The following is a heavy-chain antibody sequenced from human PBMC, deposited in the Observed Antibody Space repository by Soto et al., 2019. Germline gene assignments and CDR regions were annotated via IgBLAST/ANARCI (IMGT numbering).Heavy chain of an antibody. CDR1: GGSGSSGSYY. D-gene: IGHD3-10*01. Sequence: SETLSFTCTVSGGSGSSGSYYWSWIRQPPGKGLEWIGYIYCIGSTNYNPSLKSRVTMSVDTSKNQFSLKLSSVTAADPSVYYCALLHCYGSGSYYEVDVWGQATTVTVYS. J-gene: IGHJ6*02. CDR3: ALLHCYGSGSYYEVDV. CDR2: IYCIGST. V-gene: IGHV4-61*01.